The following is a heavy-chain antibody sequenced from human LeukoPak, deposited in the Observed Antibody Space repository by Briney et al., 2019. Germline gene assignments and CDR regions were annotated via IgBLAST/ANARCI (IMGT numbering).Heavy chain of an antibody. CDR1: GFTFSSYS. Sequence: GGSLRLSCAASGFTFSSYSMNWVRQAPGKGLEWVSSISSSSSYIYYADSVKGRFTISRDNAKNSLYPQMNSLRAEDTAVYYCARGRASIVVVPAAIREVAFDIWGQGTMVIVSS. D-gene: IGHD2-2*01. J-gene: IGHJ3*02. CDR2: ISSSSSYI. V-gene: IGHV3-21*01. CDR3: ARGRASIVVVPAAIREVAFDI.